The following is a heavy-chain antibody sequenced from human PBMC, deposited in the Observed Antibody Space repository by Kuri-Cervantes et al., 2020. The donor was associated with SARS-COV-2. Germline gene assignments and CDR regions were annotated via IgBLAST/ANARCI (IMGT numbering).Heavy chain of an antibody. Sequence: GSLRLSCTVSGGSISSSSYYWSWIRQPPGKGLEWIGYIYYSGSTNYNPSLKSRVTISVDTSKNQFSLKLSSVTAADTAVYYCARGSSSRPKHSFDYWGQGTLVTVSS. J-gene: IGHJ4*02. D-gene: IGHD6-13*01. CDR1: GGSISSSSYY. V-gene: IGHV4-61*01. CDR3: ARGSSSRPKHSFDY. CDR2: IYYSGST.